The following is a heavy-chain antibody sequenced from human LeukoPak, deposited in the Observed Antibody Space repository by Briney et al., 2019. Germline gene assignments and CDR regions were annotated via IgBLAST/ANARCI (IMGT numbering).Heavy chain of an antibody. CDR2: IKQDGSEK. J-gene: IGHJ4*02. D-gene: IGHD3-22*01. V-gene: IGHV3-7*01. CDR3: ARENLFHSGDSSGYYMYYFDY. CDR1: GFIFSSFS. Sequence: PGGSLRLSCAASGFIFSSFSMSWVRQAPGKGLEWVANIKQDGSEKYYVDSVKGRFTISRDNAKNSLYVQMNSLRAEDTAVYYCARENLFHSGDSSGYYMYYFDYWGQGTLVTVSS.